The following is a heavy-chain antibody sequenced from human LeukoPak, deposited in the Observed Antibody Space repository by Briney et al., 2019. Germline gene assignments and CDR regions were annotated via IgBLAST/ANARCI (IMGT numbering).Heavy chain of an antibody. D-gene: IGHD7-27*01. V-gene: IGHV3-53*01. CDR3: AKVMLGHYYIDV. J-gene: IGHJ6*03. Sequence: GGSLRLSCTVSGFTVSSNSMSWVRQAPGKGLEWVSFIYSDNTHYSDSVKGRFTISRDNSKNTLYLQMNSLRAEDTAVYYCAKVMLGHYYIDVWGKGTTVTISS. CDR2: IYSDNT. CDR1: GFTVSSNS.